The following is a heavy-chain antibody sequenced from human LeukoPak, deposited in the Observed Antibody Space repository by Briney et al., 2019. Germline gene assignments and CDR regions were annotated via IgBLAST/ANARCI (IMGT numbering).Heavy chain of an antibody. CDR1: GFTFSSYS. CDR3: ARDQAPYP. J-gene: IGHJ5*02. V-gene: IGHV3-21*01. Sequence: GGSLRLSCAASGFTFSSYSMNWVRQAPGKGLEWVSAISGDSRYIYYADSVRGRFTISRDNAENSLYLQMHSLRVEDTAVYYCARDQAPYPWGQGTLVTVSS. CDR2: ISGDSRYI.